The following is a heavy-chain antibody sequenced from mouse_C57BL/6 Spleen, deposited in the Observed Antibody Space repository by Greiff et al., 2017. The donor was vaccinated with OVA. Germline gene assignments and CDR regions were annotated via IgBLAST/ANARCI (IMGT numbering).Heavy chain of an antibody. CDR3: ARQGLRRWYFDV. CDR2: IGSDGST. J-gene: IGHJ1*03. D-gene: IGHD2-4*01. Sequence: QVQLKQSGPGLVAPSQSLSITCTASGFSFTSYGVHWVRQPPGKGLEWLVVIGSDGSTTYNSALKSRLSISKDNSKSQVFLKMNSLQTDDKAMYYCARQGLRRWYFDVWGTGTTVTVSS. V-gene: IGHV2-6-1*01. CDR1: GFSFTSYG.